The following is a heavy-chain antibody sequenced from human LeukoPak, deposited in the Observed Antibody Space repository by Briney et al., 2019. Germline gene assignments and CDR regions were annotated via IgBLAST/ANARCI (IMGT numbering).Heavy chain of an antibody. Sequence: SETLSLTCTVSGGSVSSGSYYWSWIRQPPGKGLEWIGYIYYSGSTNYNPSLKSRVTISVDTSKNQFSLKLSSVTAADTAVYYCARAGVLRYFDWLPRPYNWFDPWGQGTLDTVSS. CDR1: GGSVSSGSYY. D-gene: IGHD3-9*01. CDR2: IYYSGST. CDR3: ARAGVLRYFDWLPRPYNWFDP. V-gene: IGHV4-61*01. J-gene: IGHJ5*02.